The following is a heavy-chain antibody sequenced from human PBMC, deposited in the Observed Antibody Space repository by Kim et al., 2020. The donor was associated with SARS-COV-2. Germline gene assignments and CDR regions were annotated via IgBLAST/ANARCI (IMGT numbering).Heavy chain of an antibody. D-gene: IGHD3-9*01. J-gene: IGHJ6*02. CDR1: GGSISSSSYY. Sequence: SETLSLTCTVSGGSISSSSYYWGWIRQPPGKGLEWIGSIYYSGSTYYNPSLKSRVTISVDTSKNQFSLKLSSVTAADTAVYYCASSIESYYDILTGYSYGMDVWGQGTTVPVSS. V-gene: IGHV4-39*01. CDR2: IYYSGST. CDR3: ASSIESYYDILTGYSYGMDV.